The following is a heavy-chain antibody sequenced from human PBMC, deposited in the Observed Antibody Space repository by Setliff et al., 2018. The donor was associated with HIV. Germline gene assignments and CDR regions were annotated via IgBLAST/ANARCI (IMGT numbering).Heavy chain of an antibody. V-gene: IGHV3-7*01. Sequence: LRLSCAASGFIFSSYAMNWVRQAPGKGLEWVANINPDGSHRDYVDPVKGRFTISRDNAKNSLYLQMNSLRAEDTAVYYCARVGWDTYYMDVWGKGTTVTVSS. D-gene: IGHD1-26*01. CDR2: INPDGSHR. CDR3: ARVGWDTYYMDV. CDR1: GFIFSSYA. J-gene: IGHJ6*03.